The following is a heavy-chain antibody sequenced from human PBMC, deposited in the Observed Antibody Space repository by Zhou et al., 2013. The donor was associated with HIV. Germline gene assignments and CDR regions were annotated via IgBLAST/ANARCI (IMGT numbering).Heavy chain of an antibody. CDR2: ISPRFGIA. Sequence: QVQLVQSGAEVKKPGSSVKVSCKSSGGTFNGHAISWVRQPPGQGLEWMGEISPRFGIANYEQNYQGRLTISADDSMGTAYMELTSLKASEDTAVYYCAREGVDVVTARFGWFDPWGQGTLVTVSS. D-gene: IGHD2-2*03. CDR1: GGTFNGHA. V-gene: IGHV1-69*12. J-gene: IGHJ5*02. CDR3: AREGVDVVTARFGWFDP.